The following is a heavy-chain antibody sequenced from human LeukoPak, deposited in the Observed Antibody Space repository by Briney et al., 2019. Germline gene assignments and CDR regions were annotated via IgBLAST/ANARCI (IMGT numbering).Heavy chain of an antibody. J-gene: IGHJ4*02. CDR2: ISYDGSNK. D-gene: IGHD3-22*01. CDR3: ARGVYYYDTSGYARFDY. V-gene: IGHV3-30-3*01. CDR1: GFTFSSYA. Sequence: GGSLRLSCAASGFTFSSYAMHWVRQAPGKGLEWVAVISYDGSNKYYADSVKGRFTISRDNSKNTLYPQMNSLRAEDTAVYYCARGVYYYDTSGYARFDYWGQGTLVTVSS.